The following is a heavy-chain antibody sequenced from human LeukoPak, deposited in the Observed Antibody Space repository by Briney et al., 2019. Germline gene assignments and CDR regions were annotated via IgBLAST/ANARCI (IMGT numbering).Heavy chain of an antibody. Sequence: GGSLRLSCAASGFTFSDYYMSWLRQAPGKGVEGVSYISSSGSTIYYADSVKGRFTISRDNAKSSLYLQMNSLRAEDTAVYYCARDLETALGPLYYFDYWGQGTLVTVSS. CDR2: ISSSGSTI. J-gene: IGHJ4*02. D-gene: IGHD1-14*01. CDR3: ARDLETALGPLYYFDY. V-gene: IGHV3-11*01. CDR1: GFTFSDYY.